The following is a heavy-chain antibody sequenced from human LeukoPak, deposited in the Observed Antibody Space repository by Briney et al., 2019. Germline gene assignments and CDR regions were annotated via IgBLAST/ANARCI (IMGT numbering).Heavy chain of an antibody. Sequence: PSETLSLTCTVSGGSISSGGYYWSWIRQHPGKGLEWIGYIYYSGSTYYNPSLKGRVTISVDTSKNQFSLKLSSVTAADTAVYYCARGPSSRIVEVLYYFDYWGQGTLVTVSS. J-gene: IGHJ4*02. V-gene: IGHV4-31*03. CDR2: IYYSGST. CDR1: GGSISSGGYY. CDR3: ARGPSSRIVEVLYYFDY. D-gene: IGHD2-15*01.